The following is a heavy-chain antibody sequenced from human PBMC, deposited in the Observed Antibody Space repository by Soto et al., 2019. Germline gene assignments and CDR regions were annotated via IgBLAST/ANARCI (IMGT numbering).Heavy chain of an antibody. CDR3: ARERSTVINPCCAAFDI. Sequence: GASVKVSCKASGGTFSSYAISWVRQAPGQGLEWMGGIIPIFGTANYAQKFQGRVKITEDKSTSTAYMELSSLRSEDTAVYYCARERSTVINPCCAAFDIWGQGTMVTVSS. V-gene: IGHV1-69*06. CDR1: GGTFSSYA. CDR2: IIPIFGTA. J-gene: IGHJ3*02. D-gene: IGHD4-17*01.